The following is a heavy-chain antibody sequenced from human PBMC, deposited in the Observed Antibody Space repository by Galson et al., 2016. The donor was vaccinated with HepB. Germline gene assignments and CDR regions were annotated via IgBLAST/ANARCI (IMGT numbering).Heavy chain of an antibody. V-gene: IGHV4-61*01. CDR1: GGSVSSNIHF. CDR2: IYYSGTT. Sequence: SETLSLTCTVSGGSVSSNIHFWNWIRQTPGKGLEWIGYIYYSGTTNYNPSLKSRVTISVDPSRNQFSLQLTSVTAADSAVYYCARTMATVTFNWFDPCGQGALVSVSS. D-gene: IGHD5-24*01. CDR3: ARTMATVTFNWFDP. J-gene: IGHJ5*02.